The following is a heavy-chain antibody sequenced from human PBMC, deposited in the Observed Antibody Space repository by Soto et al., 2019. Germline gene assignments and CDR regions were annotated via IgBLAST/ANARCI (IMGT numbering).Heavy chain of an antibody. V-gene: IGHV3-66*01. J-gene: IGHJ6*03. CDR3: SRDDVYCSGGSCYGVPIDV. Sequence: EVQLVESGGDLVQPGGSLRLSCAASGFTVSSHYMNWVRQAPGKGLKWVSLIQSGGSTFYADSVKGRFTISRDNSKNTLFLQMNSLRVEDTAMYYCSRDDVYCSGGSCYGVPIDVWGRGTTVTVSS. CDR2: IQSGGST. D-gene: IGHD2-15*01. CDR1: GFTVSSHY.